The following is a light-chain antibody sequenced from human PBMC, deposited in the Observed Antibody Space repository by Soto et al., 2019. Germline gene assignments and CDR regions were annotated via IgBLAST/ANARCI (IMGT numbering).Light chain of an antibody. CDR1: QSVSKNF. V-gene: IGKV3-20*01. J-gene: IGKJ4*02. CDR2: GAS. CDR3: QQYGRSPLT. Sequence: EIVLTQSPGTLSLSPGERATLSCRASQSVSKNFLAWYQQKPGQAPRLLISGASNRATGIPDMFSGSGSGTDFSLTIDRLEPEDLAVYFFQQYGRSPLTFGGGTKVAIK.